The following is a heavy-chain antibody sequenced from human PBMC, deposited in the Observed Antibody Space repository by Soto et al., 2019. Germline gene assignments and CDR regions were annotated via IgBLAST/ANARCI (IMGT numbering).Heavy chain of an antibody. J-gene: IGHJ4*02. Sequence: GGSLRLSCAASGFNFIRYGMHWVRQAPGKGLEWIAGMSSDGSYTPYADSMKGRFTISRDNPKNTLFLQMHSLRAEDTAVYFCARDAYTSNHFSFFDSWGPGTLVTVSS. CDR3: ARDAYTSNHFSFFDS. D-gene: IGHD3-16*01. CDR1: GFNFIRYG. CDR2: MSSDGSYT. V-gene: IGHV3-33*05.